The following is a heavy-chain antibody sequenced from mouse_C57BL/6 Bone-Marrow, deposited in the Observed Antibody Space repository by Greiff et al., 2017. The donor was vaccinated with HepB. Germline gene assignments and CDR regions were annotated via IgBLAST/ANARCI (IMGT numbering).Heavy chain of an antibody. CDR3: ARHDYDYALGAMDY. CDR1: GFSLTSYG. D-gene: IGHD2-4*01. Sequence: QVQLQQSGPGLVAPSQSLSITCTVSGFSLTSYGVHWVRQPPGKGLEWLVVIWSDGSTTYNSALKSRLSISKDNSKSQVFLKMNSLQTDDTAMYYCARHDYDYALGAMDYWGQGTSVTVSS. CDR2: IWSDGST. V-gene: IGHV2-6-1*01. J-gene: IGHJ4*01.